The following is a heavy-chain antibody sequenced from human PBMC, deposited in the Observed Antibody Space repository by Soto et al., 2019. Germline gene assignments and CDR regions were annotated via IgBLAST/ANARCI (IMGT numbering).Heavy chain of an antibody. J-gene: IGHJ3*02. CDR1: GGSISSGGYY. Sequence: QVQLQESGPGLVKPSQTLSLTCTVSGGSISSGGYYWSWIRQHPGKGLEWIGYIYYSGSTYYNPSLKSLVTISVDTSKNQFSLKLSSVTAADTAVYYCARTMTTVTNDAFDIWGQGTMVTVSS. D-gene: IGHD4-17*01. V-gene: IGHV4-31*01. CDR3: ARTMTTVTNDAFDI. CDR2: IYYSGST.